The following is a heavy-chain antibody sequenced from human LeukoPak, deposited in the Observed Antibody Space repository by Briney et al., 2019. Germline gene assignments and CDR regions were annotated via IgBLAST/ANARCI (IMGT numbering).Heavy chain of an antibody. CDR2: IKQDGSEK. V-gene: IGHV3-7*01. CDR3: ARAMVWDHGDY. J-gene: IGHJ4*02. D-gene: IGHD1-14*01. Sequence: GGSLRLSCAASGFTFSRYWMTWVRQAPGKGLEWVANIKQDGSEKYYVDSVKGRFTISRDNAKNSLYLQMNSLRAEDTAVYYCARAMVWDHGDYWGQGTLVTVSS. CDR1: GFTFSRYW.